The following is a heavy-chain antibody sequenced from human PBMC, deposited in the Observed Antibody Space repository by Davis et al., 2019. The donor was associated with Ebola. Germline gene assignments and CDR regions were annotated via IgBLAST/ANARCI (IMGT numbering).Heavy chain of an antibody. CDR2: ISSSSSYI. D-gene: IGHD4-11*01. Sequence: GGSLRLSCAASGFTFSSYSMNWVRQAPGKGLEWVSSISSSSSYIYYADSVKGRFTISRDNAKNSLYLQMNSLRAEDTAVYYCARDSSLYSNYLVGRGYYGMDVWGQGTTVTVSS. V-gene: IGHV3-21*04. J-gene: IGHJ6*02. CDR1: GFTFSSYS. CDR3: ARDSSLYSNYLVGRGYYGMDV.